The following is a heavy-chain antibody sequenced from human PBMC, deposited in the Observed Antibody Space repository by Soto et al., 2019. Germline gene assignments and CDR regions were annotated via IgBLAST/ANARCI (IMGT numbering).Heavy chain of an antibody. CDR1: GGSISSYY. CDR3: ARGSWYYDSSGYLDY. Sequence: SETLSLTCTVSGGSISSYYWSWIRQPPGKGLEWIGYIYFTGSTNYNPSLKSRVTISVDTSKNQFSLKLSSVTAADTAVHYCARGSWYYDSSGYLDYWGRGTLVTVSS. V-gene: IGHV4-59*01. CDR2: IYFTGST. J-gene: IGHJ4*02. D-gene: IGHD3-22*01.